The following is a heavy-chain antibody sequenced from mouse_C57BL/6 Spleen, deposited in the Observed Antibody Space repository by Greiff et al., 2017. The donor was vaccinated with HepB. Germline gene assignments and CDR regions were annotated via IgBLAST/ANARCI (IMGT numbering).Heavy chain of an antibody. V-gene: IGHV1-42*01. Sequence: EVQLQQSGPELVKPGASVKISCKASGYSFTGYYMNWVKQSPEKSLEWIGEINPSTGGTTYNQKFKAKATLTVDKSSSTAYMQLKSLTSEDSAVYYCARTSYDYSYYYAMDYWGQGTSVTVSS. J-gene: IGHJ4*01. CDR3: ARTSYDYSYYYAMDY. CDR1: GYSFTGYY. D-gene: IGHD2-4*01. CDR2: INPSTGGT.